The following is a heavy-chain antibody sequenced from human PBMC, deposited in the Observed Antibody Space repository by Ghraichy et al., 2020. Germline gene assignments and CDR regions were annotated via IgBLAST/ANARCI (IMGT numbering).Heavy chain of an antibody. CDR1: GFTFSSYG. Sequence: GGSLRLSCAASGFTFSSYGMHWVRQAPGKGLEWVAFIQYDGRNKYYVDSVKGRFTISRDNSKSTLYLQISSLRVEDTALYYCAKDFRTYSSGSESDFWGQGTLVTVSS. J-gene: IGHJ4*02. D-gene: IGHD6-19*01. V-gene: IGHV3-30*02. CDR2: IQYDGRNK. CDR3: AKDFRTYSSGSESDF.